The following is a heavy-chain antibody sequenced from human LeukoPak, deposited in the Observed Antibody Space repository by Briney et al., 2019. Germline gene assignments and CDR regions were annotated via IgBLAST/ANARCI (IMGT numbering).Heavy chain of an antibody. J-gene: IGHJ6*02. D-gene: IGHD3-9*01. CDR3: ARQNDILTGNYGMDV. CDR2: IYYSGST. Sequence: SETLSLTCTVSGGSISSSSYYWGWIRQPPGKGLEWIGSIYYSGSTYYNPSLKGRVTISVDTSKNQFSLKLSSVTAADTAVYYCARQNDILTGNYGMDVWGQGTTVTVSS. V-gene: IGHV4-39*01. CDR1: GGSISSSSYY.